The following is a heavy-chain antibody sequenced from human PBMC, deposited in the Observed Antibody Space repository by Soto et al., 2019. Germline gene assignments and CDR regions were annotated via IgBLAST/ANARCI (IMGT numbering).Heavy chain of an antibody. CDR2: INAGNGNT. D-gene: IGHD2-15*01. CDR3: ARARLISVAASAE. Sequence: ASVKVSCKASGYTFNSYAMHWVRQAPGQRLEWMGWINAGNGNTTYSQKFQGRVTITRDTSASTAYMELSSLRSEDTAVYSGARARLISVAASAERGKGALV. CDR1: GYTFNSYA. J-gene: IGHJ4*02. V-gene: IGHV1-3*01.